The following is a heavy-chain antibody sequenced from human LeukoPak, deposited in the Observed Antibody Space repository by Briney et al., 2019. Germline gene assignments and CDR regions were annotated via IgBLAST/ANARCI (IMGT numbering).Heavy chain of an antibody. CDR2: ISRSSSYI. CDR3: ASKFYSNYLMDV. CDR1: GFTFSFYS. V-gene: IGHV3-21*01. Sequence: GGSLRLSCAVSGFTFSFYSMNWVRQAPGRGLEWVSSISRSSSYIYYADSVKGRFTISRDNSKNSLYLQMNSLRAEDTAVYYCASKFYSNYLMDVWGKGPTVTVSS. D-gene: IGHD4-11*01. J-gene: IGHJ6*04.